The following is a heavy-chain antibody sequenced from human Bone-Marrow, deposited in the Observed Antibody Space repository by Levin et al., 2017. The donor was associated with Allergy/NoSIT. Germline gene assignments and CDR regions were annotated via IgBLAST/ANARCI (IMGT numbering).Heavy chain of an antibody. Sequence: ASVKVSCKASGYTFTGYYMHWVRQAPGQGLEWMGRINPNSGGTNYAQKFQGRVTMTRDTSISTAYMELSRLRSDDTAVYYCARSAAGTPAGMDVWGQGTTVTVSS. V-gene: IGHV1-2*06. CDR2: INPNSGGT. D-gene: IGHD6-13*01. CDR1: GYTFTGYY. CDR3: ARSAAGTPAGMDV. J-gene: IGHJ6*02.